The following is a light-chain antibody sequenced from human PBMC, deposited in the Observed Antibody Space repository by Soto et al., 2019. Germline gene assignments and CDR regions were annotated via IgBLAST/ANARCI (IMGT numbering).Light chain of an antibody. CDR3: QQRHMWPIT. CDR2: GAS. Sequence: EVVLTQSPGTLSLSPGERATLSCRASQSVSNNYLAWYQQKPGQAPRLLIYGASSRATGIPDRFAGSGSGTDFTLTISSLEPEDSAVYYCQQRHMWPITFGQGTRLEIK. CDR1: QSVSNNY. J-gene: IGKJ5*01. V-gene: IGKV3D-20*02.